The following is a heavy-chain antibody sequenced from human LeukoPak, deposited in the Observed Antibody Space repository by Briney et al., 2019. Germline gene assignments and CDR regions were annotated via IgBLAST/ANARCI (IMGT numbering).Heavy chain of an antibody. V-gene: IGHV3-9*01. D-gene: IGHD4-4*01. J-gene: IGHJ4*02. CDR3: APVDHSSSFPVY. Sequence: GGSLRLSCAASGFTFSSYAMSWVRQAPGKGLEWVSGISWNSGSIGYADSVKGRFTISRDNAKSSLYLQMNSLRPEDTALYYRAPVDHSSSFPVYWGQGTLVTVSS. CDR2: ISWNSGSI. CDR1: GFTFSSYA.